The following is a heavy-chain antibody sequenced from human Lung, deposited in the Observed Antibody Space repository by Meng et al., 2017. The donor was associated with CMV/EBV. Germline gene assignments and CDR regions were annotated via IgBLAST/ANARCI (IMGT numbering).Heavy chain of an antibody. CDR1: GFIVSSTY. D-gene: IGHD2/OR15-2a*01. CDR2: IYSGGTT. Sequence: GESLKISCEASGFIVSSTYMSWVRQVPGKGLEWVSVIYSGGTTFKANSVKGRFTISRDNSKNTLFLQMNRLRAEDTAVYYCARSILSNGFDAFDIWGQGTMVTISS. V-gene: IGHV3-53*01. J-gene: IGHJ3*02. CDR3: ARSILSNGFDAFDI.